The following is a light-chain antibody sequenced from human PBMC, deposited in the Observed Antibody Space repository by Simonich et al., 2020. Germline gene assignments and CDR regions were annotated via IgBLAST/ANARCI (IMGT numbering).Light chain of an antibody. CDR2: GAS. CDR3: QQYNNWPWT. Sequence: DIVMTQSPATLSVSPGERATLSCRASQSVSSTLDWYQQKPGQAPRLLIYGASTRATGIPARFSGSGSGTEFTLTISSMQSEDFAVYYCQQYNNWPWTFGQGTKVEIK. CDR1: QSVSST. V-gene: IGKV3-15*01. J-gene: IGKJ1*01.